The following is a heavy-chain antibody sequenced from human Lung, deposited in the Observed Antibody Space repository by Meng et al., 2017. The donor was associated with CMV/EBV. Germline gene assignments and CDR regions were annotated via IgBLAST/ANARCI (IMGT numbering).Heavy chain of an antibody. Sequence: SCTASGFTFGDYAMSWVRQAPGKGLEWVGFIRSKAYGGTTEFTASVKGRFTISRDDSKSIAYLQMNSLKTEDTAVYFCTRNRGTSYFDFWGLGKXVTVSS. D-gene: IGHD3-16*01. V-gene: IGHV3-49*04. CDR3: TRNRGTSYFDF. CDR2: IRSKAYGGTT. CDR1: GFTFGDYA. J-gene: IGHJ4*02.